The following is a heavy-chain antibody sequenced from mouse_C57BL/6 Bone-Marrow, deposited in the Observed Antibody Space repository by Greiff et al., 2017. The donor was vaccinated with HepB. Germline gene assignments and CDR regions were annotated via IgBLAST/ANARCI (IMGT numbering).Heavy chain of an antibody. CDR1: GFTFSSYA. CDR3: TRDRGNWDGFAY. J-gene: IGHJ3*01. CDR2: ISDGGSYT. D-gene: IGHD4-1*01. V-gene: IGHV5-4*01. Sequence: EVQLVESGGGLVKPGGSLKLSCAASGFTFSSYAMSWVRQTPEKRLEWVATISDGGSYTYYTDNVKGRFTIARDNAKNNLYLQMSHLKSEDTAMYYCTRDRGNWDGFAYWGQGTLVTVSA.